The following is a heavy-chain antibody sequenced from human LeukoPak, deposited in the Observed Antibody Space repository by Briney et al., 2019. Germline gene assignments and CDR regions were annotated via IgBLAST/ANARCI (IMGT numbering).Heavy chain of an antibody. Sequence: GSVKVSCKASGYTFTSYYMHWVRQAPGQGLEWMGIINPSGGSTSYAQKFQGRVTMTRDTSTSTVYMELSSLRSEDTAVYYCAREWWSNYYYYGMDVWGQGTTVTVSS. J-gene: IGHJ6*02. CDR3: AREWWSNYYYYGMDV. CDR2: INPSGGST. D-gene: IGHD2-15*01. CDR1: GYTFTSYY. V-gene: IGHV1-46*01.